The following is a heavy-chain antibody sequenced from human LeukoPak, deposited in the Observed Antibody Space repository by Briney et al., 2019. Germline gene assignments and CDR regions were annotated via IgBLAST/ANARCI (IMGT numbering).Heavy chain of an antibody. CDR2: ISSSSSYI. CDR1: GFTFSSYS. V-gene: IGHV3-21*04. D-gene: IGHD2-15*01. CDR3: AKDRDCSGGSCYSSFDY. J-gene: IGHJ4*02. Sequence: KSGGSLRLSCAASGFTFSSYSMNWVRQAPGKGLEWVSSISSSSSYIYYADSVKGRFTISRDNAKNSLYLQMNSLRAEDTAVYYCAKDRDCSGGSCYSSFDYWGQGTLVTVSS.